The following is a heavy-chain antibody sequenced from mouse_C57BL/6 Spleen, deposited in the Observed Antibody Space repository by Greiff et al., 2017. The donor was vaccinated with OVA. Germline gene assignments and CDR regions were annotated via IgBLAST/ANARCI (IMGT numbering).Heavy chain of an antibody. D-gene: IGHD1-1*01. CDR2: IDPSDSYT. Sequence: QVQLQQPGAELVKPGASVKLSCKASGYTFTSYWMQWVKQRPGQGLEWIGEIDPSDSYTNYNQKFKGKATLNVDTSSSTAYMQLSSLTSEDSAVYYCARSSYYYGSRGYFDVWGTGTTVTVSS. CDR3: ARSSYYYGSRGYFDV. J-gene: IGHJ1*03. CDR1: GYTFTSYW. V-gene: IGHV1-50*01.